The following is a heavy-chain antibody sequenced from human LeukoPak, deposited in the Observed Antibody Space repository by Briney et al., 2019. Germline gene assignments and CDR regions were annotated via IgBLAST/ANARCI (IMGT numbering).Heavy chain of an antibody. CDR3: ARANFLYCSSTTCLFDY. D-gene: IGHD2-2*01. Sequence: ASVKVSCKASGYTFTDYYLHWVRQAPGQGFEWMGWINPNSGDTNYAQKFQGKVTMTRDTSISTAHMEMSRLRSDDTAVYYCARANFLYCSSTTCLFDYWGQGTLVTVS. CDR2: INPNSGDT. J-gene: IGHJ4*02. CDR1: GYTFTDYY. V-gene: IGHV1-2*02.